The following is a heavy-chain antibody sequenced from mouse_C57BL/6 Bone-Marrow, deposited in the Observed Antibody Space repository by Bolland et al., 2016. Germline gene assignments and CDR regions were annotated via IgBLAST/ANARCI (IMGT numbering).Heavy chain of an antibody. J-gene: IGHJ3*01. Sequence: TNYNEKFKGKATLTADESSSTAYMQLSSLTSEDSAVYFCARPSFYDYDWFAYWGQGTLV. CDR2: T. CDR3: ARPSFYDYDWFAY. V-gene: IGHV1-54*01. D-gene: IGHD2-4*01.